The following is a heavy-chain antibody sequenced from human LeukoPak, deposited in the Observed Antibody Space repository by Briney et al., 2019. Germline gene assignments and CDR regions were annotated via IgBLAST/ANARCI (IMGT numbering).Heavy chain of an antibody. V-gene: IGHV4-59*01. J-gene: IGHJ4*02. CDR3: ARESSGSYRGTRYFDY. CDR2: IYCGGSS. CDR1: GGSISSYY. Sequence: SETLSLTCTVSGGSISSYYWSWIREPPGTGLEWIGYIYCGGSSNYNLSLKSRVTISVDPSKNQFSLNLSAVTAADTAVYYCARESSGSYRGTRYFDYWGQGTLVAVLS. D-gene: IGHD6-19*01.